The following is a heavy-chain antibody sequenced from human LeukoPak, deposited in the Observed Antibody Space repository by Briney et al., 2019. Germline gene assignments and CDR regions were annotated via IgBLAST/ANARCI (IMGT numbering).Heavy chain of an antibody. D-gene: IGHD3-3*01. Sequence: GGSLRLSCAASGFTFSSYEMNWVRQAPGKGLEWVSYISSSGSTIYYADSVKGRFTISRDNAKNSLYLQMNSLRAEDTAVYYCARVSPLRFLEWSLFDYWGQGTLVTVSS. J-gene: IGHJ4*02. CDR1: GFTFSSYE. CDR3: ARVSPLRFLEWSLFDY. CDR2: ISSSGSTI. V-gene: IGHV3-48*03.